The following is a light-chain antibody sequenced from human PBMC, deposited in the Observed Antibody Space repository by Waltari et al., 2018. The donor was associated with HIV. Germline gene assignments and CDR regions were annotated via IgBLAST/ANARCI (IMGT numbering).Light chain of an antibody. Sequence: QSVLTQPPSASGTPGHRVTISCSGSSSNIGSNSVNWYQHLPETAPKLLIFRNKQRPSGVPDRFSGSKSGTSASLAISGLQSEDEADYYCAAWDDSLNGYVSGTGTTVTVL. CDR3: AAWDDSLNGYV. J-gene: IGLJ1*01. CDR1: SSNIGSNS. V-gene: IGLV1-44*01. CDR2: RNK.